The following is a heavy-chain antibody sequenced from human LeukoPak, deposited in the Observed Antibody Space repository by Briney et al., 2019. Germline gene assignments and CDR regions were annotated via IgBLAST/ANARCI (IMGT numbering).Heavy chain of an antibody. D-gene: IGHD3-22*01. CDR1: GGSISSGDYY. Sequence: SETLSLTCTVSGGSISSGDYYWSWIRQPPGKGLEWIGYIYYSGSTYYNPSLKSRVTISVGTSKNQFSLMLSSVTAADTAVYYCARGYDSSAYYPFNYWGQGTLVTVSS. CDR3: ARGYDSSAYYPFNY. J-gene: IGHJ4*02. CDR2: IYYSGST. V-gene: IGHV4-30-4*02.